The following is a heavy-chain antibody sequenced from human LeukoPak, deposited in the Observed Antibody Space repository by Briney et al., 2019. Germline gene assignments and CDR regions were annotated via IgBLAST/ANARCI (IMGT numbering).Heavy chain of an antibody. CDR3: AKASRTDYYGSGSYVWVYYFDY. J-gene: IGHJ4*02. D-gene: IGHD3-10*01. CDR1: GFTFSSYA. Sequence: PGGSLRLSCAASGFTFSSYAMSWVRQAPGKGLEWVSAISGSGGSTYYADSVKGRFTISRDNSKNTLYLQMNSLRAEDTAVYYCAKASRTDYYGSGSYVWVYYFDYRGQGTLVTVSS. V-gene: IGHV3-23*01. CDR2: ISGSGGST.